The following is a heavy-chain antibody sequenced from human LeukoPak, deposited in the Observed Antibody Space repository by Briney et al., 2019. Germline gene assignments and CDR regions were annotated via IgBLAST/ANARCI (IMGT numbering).Heavy chain of an antibody. D-gene: IGHD7-27*01. CDR1: GYTFTGYY. Sequence: ASVKVSCKASGYTFTGYYMHWVRQAPGQGLEWMGWINPNSGGTNYAQKFQGWVTMTRDTSISTAYMELSRLRSDDTAVYYCARDCNPHWGYYAFDIWGQGTMVTVSS. CDR2: INPNSGGT. CDR3: ARDCNPHWGYYAFDI. J-gene: IGHJ3*02. V-gene: IGHV1-2*04.